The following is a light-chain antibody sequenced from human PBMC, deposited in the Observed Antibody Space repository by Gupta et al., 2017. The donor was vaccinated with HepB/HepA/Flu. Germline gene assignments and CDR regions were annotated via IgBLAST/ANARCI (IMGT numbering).Light chain of an antibody. CDR3: QQDGSSPWT. V-gene: IGKV3-20*01. J-gene: IGKJ1*01. Sequence: EIVLTQSPGTLSLSPGERATLSCGASQSVKSNYLAWYQQKPGQAPRLLIYGASSRATGVPDRFSGSGSGTDFTLTISRLEPEDFAVYYCQQDGSSPWTFGQGTKVEIK. CDR1: QSVKSNY. CDR2: GAS.